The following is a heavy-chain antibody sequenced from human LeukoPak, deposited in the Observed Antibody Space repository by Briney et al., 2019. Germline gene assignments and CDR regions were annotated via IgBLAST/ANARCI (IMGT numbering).Heavy chain of an antibody. J-gene: IGHJ4*02. D-gene: IGHD3-16*01. CDR2: ISAYNGNT. V-gene: IGHV1-18*01. Sequence: ASVKVSCKASGYTFTSYGISRVRQAPGQGLEWMGWISAYNGNTNYAQKLQGRVTMTTDTSTSTAYMELRSLRSDDTAVYYCARGKDYDYVWGSYGDYWGQGTLVTVSS. CDR1: GYTFTSYG. CDR3: ARGKDYDYVWGSYGDY.